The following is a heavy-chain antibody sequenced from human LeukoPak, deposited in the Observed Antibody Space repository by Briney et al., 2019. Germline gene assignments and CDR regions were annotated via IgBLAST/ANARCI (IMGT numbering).Heavy chain of an antibody. Sequence: GGSLRLSCAASGFTFDDYGMSWVRQAPGKGLEWVSGINWNGGSTGYADSVKGRFTISRDNAKNSLYLQMNSLRAEDTALYYCARDRLIAVAGTVGYFDLWGRGTLVTVSS. V-gene: IGHV3-20*04. D-gene: IGHD6-19*01. CDR2: INWNGGST. CDR3: ARDRLIAVAGTVGYFDL. CDR1: GFTFDDYG. J-gene: IGHJ2*01.